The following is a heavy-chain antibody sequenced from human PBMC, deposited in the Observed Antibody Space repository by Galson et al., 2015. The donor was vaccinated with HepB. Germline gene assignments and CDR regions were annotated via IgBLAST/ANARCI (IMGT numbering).Heavy chain of an antibody. CDR2: VSGYDGSA. CDR1: GYDFNKYG. V-gene: IGHV1-18*01. D-gene: IGHD1-7*01. J-gene: IGHJ6*02. CDR3: ARDSRLELQLNNYYSYGMDV. Sequence: SVKVSCKASGYDFNKYGLSWVRQAPGQGLEWMGWVSGYDGSANYAPKFQGRVTMTTQKSTGTASMEMRRLRSDDTAVYYCARDSRLELQLNNYYSYGMDVWGQGTAVIVS.